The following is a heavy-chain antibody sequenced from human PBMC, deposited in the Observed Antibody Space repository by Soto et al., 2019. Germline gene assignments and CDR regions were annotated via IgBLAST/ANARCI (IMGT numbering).Heavy chain of an antibody. CDR2: IYSSGTT. J-gene: IGHJ3*02. Sequence: QLRVQESGPGLEKPAETLSLTGSVSGGSITSSSDYWNWIRQSPAKVLEWVGTIYSSGTTYYNPPLYRRVTIYVVTPKNQFSLKLNSVTAADTAVYYCARHDGAAGVSFAFDIWGQGTLVMVSS. V-gene: IGHV4-39*01. CDR3: ARHDGAAGVSFAFDI. D-gene: IGHD6-13*01. CDR1: GGSITSSSDY.